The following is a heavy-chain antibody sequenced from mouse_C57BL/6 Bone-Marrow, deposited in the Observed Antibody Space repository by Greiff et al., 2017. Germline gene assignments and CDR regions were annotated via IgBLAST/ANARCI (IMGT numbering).Heavy chain of an antibody. J-gene: IGHJ3*01. CDR3: ARDCDGGCFDY. CDR2: IDPGSGGT. Sequence: VQLQQPGAELVKPGASVKMSCKASGYTFTSYWMHWVKQRPGRGLEWIGGIDPGSGGTKYNEKFKSKATLTVDTSSSTAYMQLSSLTSEDSAVYYCARDCDGGCFDYWGQGTMVTVSA. V-gene: IGHV1-72*01. CDR1: GYTFTSYW.